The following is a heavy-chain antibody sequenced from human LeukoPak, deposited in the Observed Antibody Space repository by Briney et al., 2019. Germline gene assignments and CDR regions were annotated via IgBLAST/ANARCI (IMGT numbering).Heavy chain of an antibody. CDR2: MNPNSGNT. V-gene: IGHV1-8*01. D-gene: IGHD3-10*01. Sequence: ASVKVSCKASGYTFTSYDINWVQQATGQGLEWMGWMNPNSGNTGYAQKFQGRVTMTRNTSISTAYMELSGLRSEDTAVYYCASNYYGSGSYYDYWGQGTLVTVSS. CDR3: ASNYYGSGSYYDY. J-gene: IGHJ4*02. CDR1: GYTFTSYD.